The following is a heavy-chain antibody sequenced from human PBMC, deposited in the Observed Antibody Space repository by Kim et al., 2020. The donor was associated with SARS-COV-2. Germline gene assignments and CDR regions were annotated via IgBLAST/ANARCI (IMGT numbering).Heavy chain of an antibody. CDR1: GFTFSSYS. V-gene: IGHV3-21*01. CDR3: AESDSSGRGSYFDY. Sequence: GGSLRLSCAASGFTFSSYSMNWVRQAPGKGLEWVSSISSSSSYIYYADSVKGRFTISRDNAKNSLYLQMNSLRAEDTAVYYCAESDSSGRGSYFDYWGQGTLVTVSS. J-gene: IGHJ4*02. CDR2: ISSSSSYI. D-gene: IGHD6-19*01.